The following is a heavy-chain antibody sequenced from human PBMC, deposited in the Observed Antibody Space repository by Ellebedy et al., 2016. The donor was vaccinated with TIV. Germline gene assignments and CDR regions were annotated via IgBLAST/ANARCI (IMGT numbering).Heavy chain of an antibody. J-gene: IGHJ5*01. Sequence: GESLKISCAASGFTFSGYSMSWVRQATGKGLEWVAKINRDGSDNNYLDSVRGRFTISRDNSKNSLYLQMNSLRSEDTALYYCARYGDYDFNSWGQGTLVTVSS. CDR2: INRDGSDN. CDR3: ARYGDYDFNS. D-gene: IGHD4-17*01. V-gene: IGHV3-7*01. CDR1: GFTFSGYS.